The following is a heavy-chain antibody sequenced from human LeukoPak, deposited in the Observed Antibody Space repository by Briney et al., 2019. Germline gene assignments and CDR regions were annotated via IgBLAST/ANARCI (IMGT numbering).Heavy chain of an antibody. J-gene: IGHJ4*02. CDR2: ISWNSGSI. CDR3: AKDWVSVTTSY. Sequence: GGSLRLSCAASGFTFDDYAMHWVRQAPGKGLEWVSGISWNSGSIGYADSVKGRFTISRDNAKNSLYLQMNSLRAEDTALYYCAKDWVSVTTSYWGQGTLVTVSS. CDR1: GFTFDDYA. V-gene: IGHV3-9*01. D-gene: IGHD4-17*01.